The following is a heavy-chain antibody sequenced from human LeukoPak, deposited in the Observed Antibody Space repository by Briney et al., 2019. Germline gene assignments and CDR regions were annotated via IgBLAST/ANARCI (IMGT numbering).Heavy chain of an antibody. J-gene: IGHJ5*02. Sequence: PGGSLRLSCAASGFTFSSYEMNWVRQAPGKGLEWVSYISSSGSTIYYADSLKGRFTISRDNAKNSLYLQMNSLRAEDTAVYYCMRARGGDYVGHWGQGTLVTVSS. CDR3: MRARGGDYVGH. V-gene: IGHV3-48*03. CDR2: ISSSGSTI. D-gene: IGHD4-17*01. CDR1: GFTFSSYE.